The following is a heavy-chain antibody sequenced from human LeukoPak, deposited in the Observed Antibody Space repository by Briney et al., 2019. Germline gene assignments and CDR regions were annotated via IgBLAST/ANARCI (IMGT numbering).Heavy chain of an antibody. D-gene: IGHD6-19*01. CDR1: GYTFTSYY. Sequence: GASVKVSCKASGYTFTSYYMHWVRQAPGQGLEWMGIINPSGGSTSYAQKFQGRVTMTRDMSTSTVNMELSSLRSEDTAVYYCARTRGQWLPADYWGQGTLVTVSS. CDR2: INPSGGST. V-gene: IGHV1-46*01. J-gene: IGHJ4*02. CDR3: ARTRGQWLPADY.